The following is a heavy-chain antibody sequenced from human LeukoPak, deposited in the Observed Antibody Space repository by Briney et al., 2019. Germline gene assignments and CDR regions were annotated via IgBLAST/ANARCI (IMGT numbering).Heavy chain of an antibody. V-gene: IGHV4-38-2*02. CDR3: AKLWGTVVEEDY. Sequence: PSETLSLTCTVSGHSISSGYYWGWIRQPPGKGLEWIGSIYHSGSTYYNPSLKSRIILSVDTSKNQFSLKLTSVTAADTAVYYCAKLWGTVVEEDYWGQGTLVTVSS. CDR1: GHSISSGYY. D-gene: IGHD3-16*01. J-gene: IGHJ4*02. CDR2: IYHSGST.